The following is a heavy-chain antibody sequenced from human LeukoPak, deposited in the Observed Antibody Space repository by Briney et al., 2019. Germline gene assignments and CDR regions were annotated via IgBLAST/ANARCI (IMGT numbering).Heavy chain of an antibody. J-gene: IGHJ1*01. CDR2: IKSDGKT. CDR3: ARAPSEIGGYYPEYFRH. V-gene: IGHV3-74*01. D-gene: IGHD3-22*01. Sequence: GGSLRLSCAASGFTFSSYWMHWVRQAPGKGLVWVSRIKSDGKTNYADSVKGRFTISRDNAKNTVSLQMNSLRAEDTDVYYCARAPSEIGGYYPEYFRHWGQGTLVTVSS. CDR1: GFTFSSYW.